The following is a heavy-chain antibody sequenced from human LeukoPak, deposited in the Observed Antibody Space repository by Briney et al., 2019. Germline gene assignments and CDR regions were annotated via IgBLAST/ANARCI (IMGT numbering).Heavy chain of an antibody. CDR2: ISGYTGDT. Sequence: ASVKVSCKTSGYTFTNYDIYWVRQAPGQGLECMGWISGYTGDTKYAQKVQGRVTMTRDTSTSTAYMELRSLRSDDTAVYYCARDGHRRYHYDSSGREDAFDIWGQGTMVTVSS. V-gene: IGHV1-18*01. D-gene: IGHD3-22*01. J-gene: IGHJ3*02. CDR3: ARDGHRRYHYDSSGREDAFDI. CDR1: GYTFTNYD.